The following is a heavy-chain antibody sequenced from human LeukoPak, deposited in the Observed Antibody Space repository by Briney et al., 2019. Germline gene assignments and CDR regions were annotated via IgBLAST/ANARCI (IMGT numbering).Heavy chain of an antibody. D-gene: IGHD1-7*01. Sequence: PGGSLRLSCAASGFTFSSYWMHWVRQAPGKGLVWVSRINTDGSSTSYADSVKGRFTISRDNAKNTLYLQMNSLRAEDTAVYYCAREVLELRAFDIWGQGTMVTVSS. V-gene: IGHV3-74*01. CDR2: INTDGSST. J-gene: IGHJ3*02. CDR1: GFTFSSYW. CDR3: AREVLELRAFDI.